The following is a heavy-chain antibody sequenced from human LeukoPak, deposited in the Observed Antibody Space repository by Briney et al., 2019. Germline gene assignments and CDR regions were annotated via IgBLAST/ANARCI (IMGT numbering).Heavy chain of an antibody. CDR2: VTGIDDPT. CDR3: AKGPQLYSGYHPDY. D-gene: IGHD5-12*01. J-gene: IGHJ4*02. V-gene: IGHV3-23*01. Sequence: GGSLSLACAPSGFTFSSDATSWVRQAPGEGLGWVSTVTGIDDPTYYADSVKGRFTIPRDYSKNPVHLQLNNLRAEDTAMYYCAKGPQLYSGYHPDYWGQGTLVTVSS. CDR1: GFTFSSDA.